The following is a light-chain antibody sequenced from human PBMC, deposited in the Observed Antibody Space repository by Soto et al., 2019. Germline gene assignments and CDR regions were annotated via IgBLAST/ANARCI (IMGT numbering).Light chain of an antibody. J-gene: IGKJ1*01. CDR3: QQYGSSGT. V-gene: IGKV3-20*01. CDR2: GAS. CDR1: QSVTSSF. Sequence: EIVLTQSPGTLSLSPGERATLSCRASQSVTSSFLAWYQQKPGQAPRLLISGASTGATGIPARFSGSGSGTEFTLTISRLEPEDFAVYYCQQYGSSGTFGQGTKVDI.